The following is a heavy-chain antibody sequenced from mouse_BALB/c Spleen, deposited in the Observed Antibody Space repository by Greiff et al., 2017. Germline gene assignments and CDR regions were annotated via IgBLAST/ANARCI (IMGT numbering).Heavy chain of an antibody. CDR2: ISSGSSTI. V-gene: IGHV5-17*02. CDR1: GFTFSSFG. CDR3: ARFWDGYFDY. J-gene: IGHJ2*01. D-gene: IGHD4-1*01. Sequence: QGVESGGGLVQPGGSRKLSCAASGFTFSSFGMHWVRQAPEKGLEWVAYISSGSSTIYYADTVKGRFTISRDNPKNTLFLQMTSLRSEDTAMYYCARFWDGYFDYWGQGTTLTVSS.